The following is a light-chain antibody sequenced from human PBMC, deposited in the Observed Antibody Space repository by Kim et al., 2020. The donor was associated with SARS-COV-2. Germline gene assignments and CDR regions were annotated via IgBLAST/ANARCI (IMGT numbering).Light chain of an antibody. J-gene: IGKJ4*01. CDR2: KAS. Sequence: DIQMTQSPSTLSASVGDRITITYRASQSVRSWLAWYQQKPGNAPNLLIYKASTLESGVPSRFSGSGSGTEFTLTISSLQPDDFATYYCQQYSNYPLTFGGGTKVDIK. CDR3: QQYSNYPLT. V-gene: IGKV1-5*03. CDR1: QSVRSW.